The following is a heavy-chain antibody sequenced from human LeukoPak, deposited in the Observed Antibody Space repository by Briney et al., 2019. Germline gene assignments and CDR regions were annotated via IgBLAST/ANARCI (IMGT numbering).Heavy chain of an antibody. J-gene: IGHJ4*02. V-gene: IGHV4-59*08. Sequence: PSETLSLTCTVSGDSISSYYWSWIQQPPGKGLEWIGYIYYTGSTNYNPSLKSRVTISVDTSKNQFSLRLSSVTAADTAVYYCARHDLWNHPPDYWGQGTLVTVSS. CDR1: GDSISSYY. CDR3: ARHDLWNHPPDY. CDR2: IYYTGST. D-gene: IGHD3-3*01.